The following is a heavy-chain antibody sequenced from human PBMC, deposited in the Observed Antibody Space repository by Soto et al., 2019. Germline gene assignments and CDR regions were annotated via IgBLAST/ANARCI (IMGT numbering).Heavy chain of an antibody. CDR1: GFTFSSYA. D-gene: IGHD2-2*01. CDR3: AKPVVPAAQDNWFDP. J-gene: IGHJ5*02. V-gene: IGHV3-23*01. CDR2: ISGSGGST. Sequence: ASGFTFSSYAMSWVRQASGKGLEWVSAISGSGGSTYYADSVKGRFTISRDNSKNTLYLQMNSLRAEDTAVYYCAKPVVPAAQDNWFDPWGQGTLVTVSS.